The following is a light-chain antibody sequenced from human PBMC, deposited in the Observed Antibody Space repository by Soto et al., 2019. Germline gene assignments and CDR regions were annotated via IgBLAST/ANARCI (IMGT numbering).Light chain of an antibody. CDR2: GAS. CDR3: QQYGSSPVT. CDR1: QSISSSY. J-gene: IGKJ4*01. V-gene: IGKV3-20*01. Sequence: EIVLTQSPGTLSLSPGERATLSCRASQSISSSYLAWYQQIPGQAPRLLIYGASVRATGIPDRFSGSGSGTDFTLTISRLEPEDFAVYFCQQYGSSPVTFGGGPKVDIK.